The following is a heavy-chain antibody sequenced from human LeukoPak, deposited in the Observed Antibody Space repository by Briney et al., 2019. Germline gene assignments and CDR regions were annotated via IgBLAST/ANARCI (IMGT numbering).Heavy chain of an antibody. CDR2: IYYSGST. CDR1: GGSISSYY. J-gene: IGHJ5*02. Sequence: SETLSLTCTVSGGSISSYYCSWIRQPPGKGLEWIGYIYYSGSTNYNPSLKSRVTISVDTSKNQFSLKLSSVTAADTAVYYCARGGYSYDNWFDPWGQGTLVTVTS. V-gene: IGHV4-59*01. D-gene: IGHD5-18*01. CDR3: ARGGYSYDNWFDP.